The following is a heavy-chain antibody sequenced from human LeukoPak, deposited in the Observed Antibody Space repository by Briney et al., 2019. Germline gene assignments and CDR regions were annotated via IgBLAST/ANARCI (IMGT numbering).Heavy chain of an antibody. V-gene: IGHV4-59*01. D-gene: IGHD3-9*01. CDR1: GGSISSCY. CDR2: IYYSGST. J-gene: IGHJ6*02. CDR3: ARELRYFDFGVYYYGMDV. Sequence: PSETLSLTCTVSGGSISSCYWSWIRQPPGKGLEWIGYIYYSGSTNYNPSLKSRVTISVDTSKNQFSLKLSSVTAADTAVYYCARELRYFDFGVYYYGMDVWGQGTTVTVSS.